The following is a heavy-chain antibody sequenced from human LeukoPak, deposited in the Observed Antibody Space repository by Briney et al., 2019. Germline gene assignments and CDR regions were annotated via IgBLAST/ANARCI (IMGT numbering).Heavy chain of an antibody. V-gene: IGHV4-59*01. CDR1: DDFIRRES. CDR3: ARQSSPFYFVDY. D-gene: IGHD2/OR15-2a*01. CDR2: ISYSGTT. J-gene: IGHJ4*02. Sequence: PSETLSLTCTVSDDFIRRESWTWIRQPPGKGLEYIGYISYSGTTDYKPSLESRVTISRGPSKNQFSLSLTSVTAADTAVYYCARQSSPFYFVDYWGQGIPVTVSS.